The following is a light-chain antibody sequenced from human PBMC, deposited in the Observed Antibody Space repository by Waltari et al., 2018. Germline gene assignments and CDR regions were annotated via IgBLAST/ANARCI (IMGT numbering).Light chain of an antibody. CDR1: QSVGRL. CDR2: HAS. CDR3: QKYVNLPAT. Sequence: EIVLTQSPSTLSLSPGERATLSCRASQSVGRLLAWYQQKPGQAPRLLIYHASIMATGIPDRFSGSGSGTDFSLTIRGLEPEDFAVYYCQKYVNLPATFSQGTKVEIK. J-gene: IGKJ1*01. V-gene: IGKV3-20*01.